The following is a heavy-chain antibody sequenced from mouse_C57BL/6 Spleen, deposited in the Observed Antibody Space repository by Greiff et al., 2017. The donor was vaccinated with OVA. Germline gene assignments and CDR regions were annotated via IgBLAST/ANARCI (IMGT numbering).Heavy chain of an antibody. CDR2: IDPETGGT. V-gene: IGHV1-15*01. CDR1: GYTFTDYE. J-gene: IGHJ3*01. D-gene: IGHD1-1*01. CDR3: TRSTGGSSPWFAY. Sequence: LVESGAELVRPGASVTLSCKASGYTFTDYEMHWVKQTPVHGLEWIGAIDPETGGTAYNQKFKGKAILTADKSSSTAYMELRSLTSEDSAVYYCTRSTGGSSPWFAYWGQGTLVTVSA.